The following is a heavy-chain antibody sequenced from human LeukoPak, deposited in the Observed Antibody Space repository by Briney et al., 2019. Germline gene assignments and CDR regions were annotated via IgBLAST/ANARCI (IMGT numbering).Heavy chain of an antibody. CDR2: IWYDGSDK. CDR3: ARAAYGGTPYNYGLDV. CDR1: GFTFSGYG. J-gene: IGHJ6*02. V-gene: IGHV3-33*01. D-gene: IGHD4/OR15-4a*01. Sequence: PGGSLRLSCAASGFTFSGYGMHWVRQAPGKGLEWVALIWYDGSDKYYVDSVKGRFTISRDTSKNTLYLQMNGLRVEDTGVYYCARAAYGGTPYNYGLDVWGQRTTLTVSS.